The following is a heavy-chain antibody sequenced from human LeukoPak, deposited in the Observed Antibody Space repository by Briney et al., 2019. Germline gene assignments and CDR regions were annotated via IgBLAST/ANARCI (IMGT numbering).Heavy chain of an antibody. CDR1: GGSISSYY. Sequence: SETLSLTCTVSGGSISSYYWSWIRQPPGKGLEWIGSIYYSGSTYYNPSLKSRVTISVDTSKNQFSLKLSSVTAADTAVYYCARVADDYGDYFYDYWGQGTLVTVSS. D-gene: IGHD4-17*01. CDR2: IYYSGST. CDR3: ARVADDYGDYFYDY. V-gene: IGHV4-59*12. J-gene: IGHJ4*02.